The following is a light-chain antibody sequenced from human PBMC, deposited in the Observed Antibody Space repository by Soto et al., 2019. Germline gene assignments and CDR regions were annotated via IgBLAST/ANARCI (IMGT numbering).Light chain of an antibody. CDR1: QNVNYY. CDR3: QQTYSAPIT. V-gene: IGKV1-39*01. CDR2: AAS. Sequence: IQMTCSRSSLSASVRYRFKITFTASQNVNYYLNWYQQKPGKAPELLIYAASNLQSGVPSRFSGSGSGTDYTLTISSLQPEDFATYYCQQTYSAPITVGQGTRLENK. J-gene: IGKJ5*01.